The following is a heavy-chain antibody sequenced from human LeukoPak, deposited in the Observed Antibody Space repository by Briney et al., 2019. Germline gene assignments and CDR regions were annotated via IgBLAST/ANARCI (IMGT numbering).Heavy chain of an antibody. V-gene: IGHV4-59*01. CDR2: IYHTGST. D-gene: IGHD3-10*01. CDR3: ARMTMIRNGAWYYYGMDV. CDR1: GGSISSFY. J-gene: IGHJ6*02. Sequence: PSETLSLTCTVSGGSISSFYWSWIRQPPGKGLEWIGYIYHTGSTNFNPSLKSRVTISEDTSKNQFSLKLSSVTAADTAVYYCARMTMIRNGAWYYYGMDVWGQGTTVTASS.